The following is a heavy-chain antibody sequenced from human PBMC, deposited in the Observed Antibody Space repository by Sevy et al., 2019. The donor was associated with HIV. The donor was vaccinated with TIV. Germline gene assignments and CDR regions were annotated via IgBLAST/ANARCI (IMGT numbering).Heavy chain of an antibody. J-gene: IGHJ5*02. CDR3: ARDRGTYYYDSSGWGFDP. CDR1: GFTFSSYW. Sequence: GGSLRLSCAASGFTFSSYWMHWVRQAPGKGLVWVSRINSDGSSTSYADSVKGRFTISRDNAKNTLYLQMNRLRAEDTAVYYCARDRGTYYYDSSGWGFDPWGQGTLVTVSS. V-gene: IGHV3-74*01. D-gene: IGHD3-22*01. CDR2: INSDGSST.